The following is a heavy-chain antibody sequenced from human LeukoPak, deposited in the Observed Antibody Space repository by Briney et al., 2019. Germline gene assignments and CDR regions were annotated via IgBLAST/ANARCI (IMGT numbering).Heavy chain of an antibody. CDR1: GFTFSSTA. J-gene: IGHJ4*02. CDR2: ISASGGST. D-gene: IGHD5-12*01. V-gene: IGHV3-23*01. CDR3: AKSYNGYESKPDY. Sequence: GGSLRLSCAASGFTFSSTAMSWVRQVPGKGLEWVSGISASGGSTNYADSVRGRFTISRDNSKITLYLQMNSLRAEDTAVYYCAKSYNGYESKPDYWGQGTLVTVSS.